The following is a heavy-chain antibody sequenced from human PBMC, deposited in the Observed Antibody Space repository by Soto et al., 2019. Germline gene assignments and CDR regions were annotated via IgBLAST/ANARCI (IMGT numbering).Heavy chain of an antibody. D-gene: IGHD6-13*01. J-gene: IGHJ5*02. CDR3: ARVRGIAAAGVLSWFDP. CDR1: GGSISSYY. V-gene: IGHV4-59*01. CDR2: IYYSGST. Sequence: PSETLSLTCTVSGGSISSYYWSWIRQPPGKGLEWIGYIYYSGSTNYNPSLKSRVTISVDTSKNQFSLKLSSVTAADTAVYYCARVRGIAAAGVLSWFDPWGQGTLVTVSS.